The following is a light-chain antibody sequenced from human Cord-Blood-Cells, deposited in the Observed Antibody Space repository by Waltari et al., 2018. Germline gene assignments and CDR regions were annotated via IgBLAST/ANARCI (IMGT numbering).Light chain of an antibody. Sequence: EIVLTQSPATLSLSPGERATLSCRASQSVSSYLAWYQQKPGQAPRLLIYDASNRATGIPARFRGSGSGTDFTRTISSLEPEDFAVYYCQQRSNWPPTFGPGTKVDIK. J-gene: IGKJ3*01. CDR1: QSVSSY. CDR3: QQRSNWPPT. V-gene: IGKV3-11*01. CDR2: DAS.